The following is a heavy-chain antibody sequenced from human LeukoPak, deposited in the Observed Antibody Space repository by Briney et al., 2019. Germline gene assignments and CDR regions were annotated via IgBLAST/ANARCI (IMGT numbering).Heavy chain of an antibody. J-gene: IGHJ4*02. CDR2: IYTSGST. V-gene: IGHV4-4*07. D-gene: IGHD6-6*01. CDR1: GGSISNYY. CDR3: ARGGRYSSSREYYFDY. Sequence: SETLSLTCTVSGGSISNYYWSWIRQPAGKGLEWIGRIYTSGSTNYNPSLKSRVTMSVDTSKNQFSLKLSSVTAADTAMYYCARGGRYSSSREYYFDYWGQGPLVTVPS.